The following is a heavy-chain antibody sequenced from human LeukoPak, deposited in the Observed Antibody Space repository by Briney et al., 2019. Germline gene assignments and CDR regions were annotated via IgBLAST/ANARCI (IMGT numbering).Heavy chain of an antibody. D-gene: IGHD3-22*01. Sequence: SETLSLTRTVSGGSISSISSSYWSWIRQPPGKGLEWIGYIYTSGSTNYNPALKSRVTISVDTSKNQFSLKLSSVTAADTAVYYCARTRYYDSGGYIFNAFDYWGQGALVTVSS. CDR1: GGSISSISSSY. J-gene: IGHJ4*02. CDR3: ARTRYYDSGGYIFNAFDY. CDR2: IYTSGST. V-gene: IGHV4-4*09.